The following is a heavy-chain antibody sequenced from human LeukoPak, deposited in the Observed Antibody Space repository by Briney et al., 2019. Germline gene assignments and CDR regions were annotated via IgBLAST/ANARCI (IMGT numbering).Heavy chain of an antibody. J-gene: IGHJ6*02. V-gene: IGHV1-69*04. CDR2: IIPILGIA. CDR1: GGTFSSYA. Sequence: SVKVSCKASGGTFSSYAISWVRQAPGQGLEWMGRIIPILGIANYAQKFQGRVTITADKSTSTAYMELSSLRSEDTAVYYCARDYGDYGYYYYGMDVWGQGTTVTVSS. D-gene: IGHD4-17*01. CDR3: ARDYGDYGYYYYGMDV.